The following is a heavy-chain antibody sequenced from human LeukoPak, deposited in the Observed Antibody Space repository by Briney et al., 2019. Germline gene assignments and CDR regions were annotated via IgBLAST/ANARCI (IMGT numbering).Heavy chain of an antibody. J-gene: IGHJ4*02. CDR1: GFTFSSYG. V-gene: IGHV3-33*01. D-gene: IGHD1-26*01. Sequence: GGSLRLSCAASGFTFSSYGMHWVRQAPGKGLEWVAVIWYDGSNKYYADSVKGRFTISRDNSKNTLYLQMNSLRAEDTAVYYCARDRGSGRRLDFWGQGTLVTVSS. CDR3: ARDRGSGRRLDF. CDR2: IWYDGSNK.